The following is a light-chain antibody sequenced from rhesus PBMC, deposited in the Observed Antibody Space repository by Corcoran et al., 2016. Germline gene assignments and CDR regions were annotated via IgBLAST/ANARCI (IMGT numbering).Light chain of an antibody. J-gene: IGKJ4*01. Sequence: DIQMTQSPSSLSASVGDRVTITCRASQGISSYLAWYQQKPGKSLKLLIYTASTLQSGVPSRFSGSGSGTDFTLTISSLQPEDFATYYCQQHNSYPLTFGEGTKVELK. CDR1: QGISSY. CDR2: TAS. CDR3: QQHNSYPLT. V-gene: IGKV1-25*01.